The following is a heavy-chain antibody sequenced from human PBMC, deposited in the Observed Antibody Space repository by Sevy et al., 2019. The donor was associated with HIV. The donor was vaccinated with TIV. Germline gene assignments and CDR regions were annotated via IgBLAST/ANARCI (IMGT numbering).Heavy chain of an antibody. D-gene: IGHD6-13*01. Sequence: GGSLRLSCAASGFSFFSYAMHWVRHAPGKGLEWVAVISYDGSNQYNPDSVKGRFTISRDNSRNTLFLQMNSLRPEDTADYYCARAWGGYSSTWSKIALDYWGQGTPVTVSS. CDR3: ARAWGGYSSTWSKIALDY. CDR1: GFSFFSYA. V-gene: IGHV3-30*04. CDR2: ISYDGSNQ. J-gene: IGHJ4*02.